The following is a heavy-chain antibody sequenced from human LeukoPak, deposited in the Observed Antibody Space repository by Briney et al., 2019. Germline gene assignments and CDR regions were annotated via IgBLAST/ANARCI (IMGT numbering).Heavy chain of an antibody. J-gene: IGHJ4*03. CDR1: GFTVSTNC. V-gene: IGHV3-53*04. CDR2: IYSDGTT. D-gene: IGHD5-18*01. Sequence: GGSLRLSCAASGFTVSTNCMTWVSQAPGKGLEWVSTIYSDGTTYYADSVMGRFTISRHNSRNTLYLQMNSLRAEDTAVYYCARVDTVMAYYFDLWGHGTLVAVSS. CDR3: ARVDTVMAYYFDL.